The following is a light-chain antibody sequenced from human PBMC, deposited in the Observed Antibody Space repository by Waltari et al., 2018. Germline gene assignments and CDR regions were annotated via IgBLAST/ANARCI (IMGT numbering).Light chain of an antibody. V-gene: IGKV1-5*03. CDR2: KAS. CDR3: QQYNGYSPMYT. CDR1: QSVSSW. J-gene: IGKJ2*01. Sequence: DIQMTQSPSTLSASVGYRVTIPCRASQSVSSWLAWYQQKPGKAPKLLIYKASTLETGVPSRFSGSGSGTEFTLTISSLQPDDFATYYCQQYNGYSPMYTFGQGTKLEI.